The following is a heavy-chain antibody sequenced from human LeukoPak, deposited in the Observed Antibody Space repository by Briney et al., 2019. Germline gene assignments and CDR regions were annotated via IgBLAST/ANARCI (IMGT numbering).Heavy chain of an antibody. V-gene: IGHV4-38-2*02. CDR1: GYSISSGYY. CDR3: ARHYPIVGATTWFDY. D-gene: IGHD1-26*01. Sequence: SETLSLTCTVSGYSISSGYYWSWIRQPPGKGLEWIGEINHSGSTNYNPSLKSRVTISVDTSKNQFSLKLSSVTAADTAVYYCARHYPIVGATTWFDYWGQGTLVTVSS. CDR2: INHSGST. J-gene: IGHJ4*02.